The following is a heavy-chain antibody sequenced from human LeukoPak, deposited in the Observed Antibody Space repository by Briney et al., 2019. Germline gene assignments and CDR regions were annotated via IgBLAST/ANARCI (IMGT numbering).Heavy chain of an antibody. CDR2: IYYSGST. CDR1: GGSISSSSYY. D-gene: IGHD3-9*01. CDR3: ASRLRYFDWFTDAFDI. Sequence: SETLSLTCTVSGGSISSSSYYWGWIRRPPGKGLEWIGSIYYSGSTYYNPSLKRRVTISVDTSKNQFSLKLSSVTAADTAVYYCASRLRYFDWFTDAFDIWGQGTMVTVSS. J-gene: IGHJ3*02. V-gene: IGHV4-39*07.